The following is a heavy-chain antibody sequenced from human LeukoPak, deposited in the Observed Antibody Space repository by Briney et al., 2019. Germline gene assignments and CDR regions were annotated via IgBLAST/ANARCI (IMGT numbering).Heavy chain of an antibody. CDR1: GFTFSDYY. J-gene: IGHJ4*02. CDR3: ARDQRYCSSSSCPWEPFDY. Sequence: GGPLRLSCAASGFTFSDYYMSWIRQAPGKGLEWVANIKQDGSEKYYVDSVKGRFTISRDNAKNSLYLQMNSLRAEDTAVYYCARDQRYCSSSSCPWEPFDYWGQGTLVTVSS. D-gene: IGHD2-2*01. V-gene: IGHV3-7*05. CDR2: IKQDGSEK.